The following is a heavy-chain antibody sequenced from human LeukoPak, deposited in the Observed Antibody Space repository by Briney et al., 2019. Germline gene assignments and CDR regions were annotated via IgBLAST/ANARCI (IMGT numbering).Heavy chain of an antibody. CDR2: IDPSDSYT. CDR3: ARPQTDILTGYYNGAFDI. CDR1: GYSFTSYW. Sequence: GESLMISCKGSGYSFTSYWISWVRQMPGKGLEWMGRIDPSDSYTNYSPSFQGHVTISADKSISTAYLQWSSLKASDTAMYYCARPQTDILTGYYNGAFDIWGQGTMVTVSS. J-gene: IGHJ3*02. D-gene: IGHD3-9*01. V-gene: IGHV5-10-1*01.